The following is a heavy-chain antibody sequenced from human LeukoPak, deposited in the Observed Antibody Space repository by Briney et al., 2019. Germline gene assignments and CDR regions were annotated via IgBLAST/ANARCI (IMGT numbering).Heavy chain of an antibody. V-gene: IGHV1-3*03. CDR3: ARDRGYSYAKKSSEYYYMDV. J-gene: IGHJ6*03. D-gene: IGHD5-18*01. CDR2: INTGNGNT. Sequence: ASVKVSCKASGYTFTNYAMHWVRQAPGQRLEWMGWINTGNGNTKYSQEFQGRVTITADESTSTVYMELSSLRSEDTAVYYCARDRGYSYAKKSSEYYYMDVWGKGTTVTISS. CDR1: GYTFTNYA.